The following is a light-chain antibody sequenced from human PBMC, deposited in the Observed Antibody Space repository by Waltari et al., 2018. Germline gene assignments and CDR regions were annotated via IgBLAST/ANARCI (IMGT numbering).Light chain of an antibody. CDR2: GAS. Sequence: EIVLTQSPGTLSLPPGERATLSCRASQSVSRSYLAWYQQKPGQAPRLLIYGASSRATGIPDRFSGSGSGTDFTLTISRLEPEDFAVYYCQQYGSSPWMFGQGTKVEIK. CDR1: QSVSRSY. CDR3: QQYGSSPWM. J-gene: IGKJ1*01. V-gene: IGKV3-20*01.